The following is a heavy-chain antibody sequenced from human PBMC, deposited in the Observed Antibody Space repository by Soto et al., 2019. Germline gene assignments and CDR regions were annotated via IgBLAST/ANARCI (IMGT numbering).Heavy chain of an antibody. CDR2: IVVGSGNT. V-gene: IGHV1-58*02. CDR1: GFTFTSSA. D-gene: IGHD5-18*01. Sequence: ASVKVSCKASGFTFTSSAMQWVRQARGQRLEWIGWIVVGSGNTNYAQKFQERVTITRDKSTSTAYMELSSLRSEDTAVYYCAAAVETETALDYWGQGTLVTVSS. J-gene: IGHJ4*02. CDR3: AAAVETETALDY.